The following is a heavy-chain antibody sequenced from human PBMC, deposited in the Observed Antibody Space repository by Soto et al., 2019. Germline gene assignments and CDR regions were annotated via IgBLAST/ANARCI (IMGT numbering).Heavy chain of an antibody. CDR1: GGSISSYY. Sequence: QVRLQESGPGLVKPSETLSLTCTVSGGSISSYYWSWIRQPPGKGLEWIGYIYYSGSTNYNPSLKSRVTISVDTSKNQFSLKLSSVTAADTAVYYCARATTVTTDAFDIWGQGTMVTVSS. J-gene: IGHJ3*02. V-gene: IGHV4-59*01. CDR3: ARATTVTTDAFDI. D-gene: IGHD4-17*01. CDR2: IYYSGST.